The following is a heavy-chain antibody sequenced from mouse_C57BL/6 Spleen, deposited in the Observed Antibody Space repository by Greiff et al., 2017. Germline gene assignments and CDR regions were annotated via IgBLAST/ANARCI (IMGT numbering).Heavy chain of an antibody. V-gene: IGHV3-1*01. J-gene: IGHJ3*01. CDR2: ISYSGST. Sequence: VQLQESGPGMVKPSQSLSLTCTVTGYSITSCYDWHLIRHLPGNQLEFMDYISYSGSTNYNPPLKSRISITHDTSKNHFFLKWNSVTTEDTATYCWASYSDGYAYWGQGTLVTVSA. CDR3: ASYSDGYAY. CDR1: GYSITSCYD. D-gene: IGHD2-12*01.